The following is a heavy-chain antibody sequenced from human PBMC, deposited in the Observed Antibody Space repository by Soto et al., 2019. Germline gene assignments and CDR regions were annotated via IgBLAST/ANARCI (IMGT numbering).Heavy chain of an antibody. CDR3: ARDPDIAVAGTSLFDY. D-gene: IGHD6-19*01. CDR1: GFTFSSYA. V-gene: IGHV3-30-3*01. CDR2: ISYDGSNK. Sequence: QVQLVESGGGVVQPGRSLRLSCAASGFTFSSYAMHWVRQAPGKGLEWVAVISYDGSNKYYADSVKGRFTISRDNSKNTLYLQMHSLRAEDTAVYYCARDPDIAVAGTSLFDYWGQGTLVTVSS. J-gene: IGHJ4*02.